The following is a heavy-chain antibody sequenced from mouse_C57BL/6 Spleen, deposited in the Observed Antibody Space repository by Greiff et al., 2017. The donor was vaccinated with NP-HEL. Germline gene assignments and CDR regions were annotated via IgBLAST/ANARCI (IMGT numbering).Heavy chain of an antibody. D-gene: IGHD1-1*01. Sequence: QVHVKQPGTELVKPGASVKLSCKASGYTFTSYWMHWVKQRPGQGLEWIGNINPSNGGTNYNEKFKSKATLTVDKSSSTAYMQLSSLTSEDSAVYYCARNYGSSHFDYWGQGTTLTVSS. CDR2: INPSNGGT. CDR3: ARNYGSSHFDY. V-gene: IGHV1-53*01. CDR1: GYTFTSYW. J-gene: IGHJ2*01.